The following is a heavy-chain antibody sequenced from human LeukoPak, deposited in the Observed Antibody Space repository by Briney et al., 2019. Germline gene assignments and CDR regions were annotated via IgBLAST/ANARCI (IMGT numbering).Heavy chain of an antibody. V-gene: IGHV4-59*08. CDR2: MDYSGST. Sequence: SETLSLTCTVSGGSISSYYWSWIRQPPRKGLEWIAYMDYSGSTFYNPSLKSRVSTSVDTSKNQFSLKVRSVTAADTAVYYCARHGGDYTFDYWGQGTLVTVSS. CDR3: ARHGGDYTFDY. CDR1: GGSISSYY. J-gene: IGHJ4*02. D-gene: IGHD4-17*01.